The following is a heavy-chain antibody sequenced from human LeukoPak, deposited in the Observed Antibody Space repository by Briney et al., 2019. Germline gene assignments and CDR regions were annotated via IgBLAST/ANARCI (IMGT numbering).Heavy chain of an antibody. CDR2: IYYSGTT. CDR3: ARGANWGSPDY. J-gene: IGHJ4*02. CDR1: GGSISSDY. D-gene: IGHD7-27*01. Sequence: ASETLSLTCTVSGGSISSDYWSWIRQSPGKGLEWIGYIYYSGTTSYNPSLKSRVTISLDTSKNQFSLKLSSVTAADTAVYYCARGANWGSPDYWGQGTLVTVSS. V-gene: IGHV4-59*01.